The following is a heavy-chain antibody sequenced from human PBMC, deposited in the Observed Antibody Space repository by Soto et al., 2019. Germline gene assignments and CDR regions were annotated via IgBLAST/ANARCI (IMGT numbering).Heavy chain of an antibody. CDR2: IYYSGST. CDR1: GGSISSSSYY. J-gene: IGHJ3*02. Sequence: PSETLSLTCTVSGGSISSSSYYWGWIRQPPGKGLEWIGSIYYSGSTYYNPSLKSRVTISVDTSKNQFSLKLSSVTAADTAVYYCARPLQRIFGVVPKKGAFDIWGQGTMVTVSS. D-gene: IGHD3-3*01. V-gene: IGHV4-39*01. CDR3: ARPLQRIFGVVPKKGAFDI.